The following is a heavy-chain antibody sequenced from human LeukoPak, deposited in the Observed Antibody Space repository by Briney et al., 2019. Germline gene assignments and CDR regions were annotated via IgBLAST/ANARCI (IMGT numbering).Heavy chain of an antibody. CDR2: IKQDGSEK. CDR1: GFTFSGYW. V-gene: IGHV3-7*03. D-gene: IGHD3-10*01. CDR3: ARDKAYYGSGSYLDY. Sequence: GGSLRLSCAASGFTFSGYWMSWVRQAPGKGLEWVANIKQDGSEKYYVDSVKGRFTISRDNAKNSLYLQMNSLRAEDTAVYYCARDKAYYGSGSYLDYWGQGTLVTVSS. J-gene: IGHJ4*02.